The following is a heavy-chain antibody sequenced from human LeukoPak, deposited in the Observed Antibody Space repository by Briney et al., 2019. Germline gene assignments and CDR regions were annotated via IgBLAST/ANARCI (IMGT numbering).Heavy chain of an antibody. V-gene: IGHV4-34*01. D-gene: IGHD3-22*01. CDR1: GGSFSGYY. CDR2: INHSGST. J-gene: IGHJ6*02. Sequence: SETLSLTCAVYGGSFSGYYWSWIRQPPGKGLEWIGEINHSGSTNYNPSLKSRVTISVDTSKNQFSLKLSSVTAADTAVYYCARGRDYYDSSGYYYDRINYYYGMDVWGQGTTVTVSS. CDR3: ARGRDYYDSSGYYYDRINYYYGMDV.